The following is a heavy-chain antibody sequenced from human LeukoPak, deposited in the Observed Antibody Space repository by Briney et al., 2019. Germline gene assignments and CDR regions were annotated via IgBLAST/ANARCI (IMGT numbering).Heavy chain of an antibody. J-gene: IGHJ3*02. D-gene: IGHD3-3*01. V-gene: IGHV1-2*02. Sequence: ASVKVSCKASGYTFTGYYMHWVRQAPGQGLEWMGWINPNSGGTNYAQKFQGRVTMTRDTSISTAYMELSRLRSDDTAVYYCAREISSTIFGALRFDAFDIWGQGTMVTVSS. CDR2: INPNSGGT. CDR3: AREISSTIFGALRFDAFDI. CDR1: GYTFTGYY.